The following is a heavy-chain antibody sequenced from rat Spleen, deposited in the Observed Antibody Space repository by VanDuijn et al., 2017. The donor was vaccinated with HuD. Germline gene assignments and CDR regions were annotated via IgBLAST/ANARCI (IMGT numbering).Heavy chain of an antibody. J-gene: IGHJ2*01. CDR2: ISPSGGST. V-gene: IGHV5-19*01. CDR1: GFTFSNYG. CDR3: ARDEGIYNNYADY. D-gene: IGHD1-10*01. Sequence: EVQLVESGGGLVQPGRSLKLSCAASGFTFSNYGMHWIRQAPTKGLEWVASISPSGGSTYYRDSVKGRFTISRDNAKSTLYLQMDSLRSEDTATYYWARDEGIYNNYADYWGQGVMVTVSS.